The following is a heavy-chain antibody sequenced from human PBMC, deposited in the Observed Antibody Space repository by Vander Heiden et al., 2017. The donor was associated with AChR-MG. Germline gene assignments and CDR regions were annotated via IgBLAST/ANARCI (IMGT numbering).Heavy chain of an antibody. D-gene: IGHD4-4*01. CDR3: ARGLSYSNYFFGY. CDR2: INHSGST. J-gene: IGHJ4*02. Sequence: QVQLQRLRAGLLKPSETLSLTCAVYGGSFSGYYWSWCRQPPGKGLGWIGEINHSGSTNYNPSLKSRVTISVDTSKNQFSLKLSSVTAADTAVYYCARGLSYSNYFFGYWGQGTMVTVSS. CDR1: GGSFSGYY. V-gene: IGHV4-34*01.